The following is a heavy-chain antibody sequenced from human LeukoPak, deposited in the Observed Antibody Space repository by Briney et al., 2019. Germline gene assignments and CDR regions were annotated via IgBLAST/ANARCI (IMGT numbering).Heavy chain of an antibody. CDR2: INPYSGGT. D-gene: IGHD3-16*02. CDR3: ARALLFRYNRFDP. CDR1: GYTFTDYY. J-gene: IGHJ5*01. V-gene: IGHV1-2*02. Sequence: ASVKVSCKASGYTFTDYYMHSGRQAPGQRLKWMGWINPYSGGTNYAQKFQGRVTMTRDTSISTAYMEPSRLRSDDMAVYDCARALLFRYNRFDPGGQATLVTVSS.